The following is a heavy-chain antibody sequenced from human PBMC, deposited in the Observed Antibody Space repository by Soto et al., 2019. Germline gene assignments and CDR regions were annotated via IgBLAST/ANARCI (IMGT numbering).Heavy chain of an antibody. J-gene: IGHJ4*02. Sequence: GGSLRLSCAASGFTFDDYAMHWVRQAPGKGLEWVSGISWNSGSIGYADSVKGRFTISRDNAKNSLYLQMNSLRAEDTALYYCAKDTHLVGATTFDYWGQGTLVTVS. CDR1: GFTFDDYA. V-gene: IGHV3-9*01. CDR2: ISWNSGSI. D-gene: IGHD1-26*01. CDR3: AKDTHLVGATTFDY.